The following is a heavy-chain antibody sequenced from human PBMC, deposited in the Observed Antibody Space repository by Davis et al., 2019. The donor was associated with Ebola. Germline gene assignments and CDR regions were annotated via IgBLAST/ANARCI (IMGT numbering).Heavy chain of an antibody. V-gene: IGHV3-21*04. J-gene: IGHJ6*02. D-gene: IGHD3-3*01. Sequence: GESLKISCAASGFTFSSYSMNWVRQAPGKGLEWVSSISSSSSYIYYADSVKGRFTISRDNAKNSLYLQMNSLRAEDTAVYYCAKGYYDFWSGYYAYYYYGMDVWGQGTTVTVSS. CDR2: ISSSSSYI. CDR1: GFTFSSYS. CDR3: AKGYYDFWSGYYAYYYYGMDV.